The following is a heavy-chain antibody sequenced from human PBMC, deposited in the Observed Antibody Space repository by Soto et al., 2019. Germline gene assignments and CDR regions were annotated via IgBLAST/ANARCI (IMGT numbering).Heavy chain of an antibody. D-gene: IGHD3-3*01. Sequence: ASVKVSCNASGYTFTSYGISWVRQAPGQGLEWMGWISAYNGNTNYAQKLQGRVTMTTDTSTSTAYMELRSLRSDDTAVYYCARNWGFLGWLLTPERMDVWGQGTTVTVSS. V-gene: IGHV1-18*01. CDR3: ARNWGFLGWLLTPERMDV. CDR1: GYTFTSYG. CDR2: ISAYNGNT. J-gene: IGHJ6*02.